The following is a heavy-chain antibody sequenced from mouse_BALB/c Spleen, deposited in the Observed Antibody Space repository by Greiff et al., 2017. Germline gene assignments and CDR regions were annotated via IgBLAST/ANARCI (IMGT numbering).Heavy chain of an antibody. CDR1: GFTFSSFG. V-gene: IGHV5-17*02. Sequence: EVKLQESGGGLVQPGGSRKLSCAASGFTFSSFGMHWVRQAPEKGLEWVAYISSGSSTIYYADTVKGRFTISRDNPKNTLFLQMTSLRSEDTAMYYCARSRYYGSSYDAMDYWGQGTSVTVSS. CDR2: ISSGSSTI. J-gene: IGHJ4*01. CDR3: ARSRYYGSSYDAMDY. D-gene: IGHD1-1*01.